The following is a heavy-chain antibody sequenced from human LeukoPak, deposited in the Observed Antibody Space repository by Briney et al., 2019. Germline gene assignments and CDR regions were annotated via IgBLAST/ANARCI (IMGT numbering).Heavy chain of an antibody. CDR2: IIPIFGTA. CDR3: ARSEVRGRITMVRGVITFDY. J-gene: IGHJ4*02. V-gene: IGHV1-69*01. Sequence: ASVKVSCTASGGTFSSYAISWVRQAPGQGLEWMGGIIPIFGTANYAQKFQGRVTITADESTSTAYMELSSLRSEDTAVYYCARSEVRGRITMVRGVITFDYWGQGTLVTVSS. D-gene: IGHD3-10*01. CDR1: GGTFSSYA.